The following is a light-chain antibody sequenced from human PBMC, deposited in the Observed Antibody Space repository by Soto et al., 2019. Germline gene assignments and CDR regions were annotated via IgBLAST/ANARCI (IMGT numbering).Light chain of an antibody. CDR2: DAS. CDR1: QSVSSY. CDR3: QQRSNWPRT. V-gene: IGKV3-11*01. Sequence: EIVLTQSPATLSLSPGERATLSCRASQSVSSYLAWYHQQPGQAPSLLIYDASNRATGIPARFSGSGSGTDFTLTISSLEPEDFAVYYCQQRSNWPRTFGQGTKLEIK. J-gene: IGKJ2*01.